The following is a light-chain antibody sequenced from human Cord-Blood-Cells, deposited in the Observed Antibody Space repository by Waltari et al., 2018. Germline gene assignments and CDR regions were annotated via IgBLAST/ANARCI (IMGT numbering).Light chain of an antibody. CDR3: SSYTSSSTLEV. V-gene: IGLV2-14*01. Sequence: QSALTQPASVSGSPGQSITISCTGTSSDVGGYNYVSWYQQHPGKAPKLMIYDVSNRPSVVSNRFSCSKSGNTASLTISGLQAEDEADYYCSSYTSSSTLEVFGTGTKVTVL. J-gene: IGLJ1*01. CDR1: SSDVGGYNY. CDR2: DVS.